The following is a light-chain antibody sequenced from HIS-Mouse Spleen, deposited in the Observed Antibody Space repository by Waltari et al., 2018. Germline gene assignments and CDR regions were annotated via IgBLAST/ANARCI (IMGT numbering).Light chain of an antibody. Sequence: SYELTQPPSVSVSPGQTASIPCSGDQLGDKYACWYQQKPGQSPVLVIYQDSKRPSGIPERFAGANSGNTATLTISGTQAMDEADYYCQAWDSSTAPWVFGGGTKLTVL. CDR1: QLGDKY. V-gene: IGLV3-1*01. J-gene: IGLJ3*02. CDR3: QAWDSSTAPWV. CDR2: QDS.